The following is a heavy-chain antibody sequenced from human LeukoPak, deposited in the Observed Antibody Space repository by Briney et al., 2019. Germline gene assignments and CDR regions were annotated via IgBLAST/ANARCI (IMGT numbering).Heavy chain of an antibody. V-gene: IGHV1-69*01. J-gene: IGHJ4*02. CDR2: IIPIFGTA. CDR1: GGTFGSYA. Sequence: SVKVSCKASGGTFGSYAISWVRQAPGQGLEWMGGIIPIFGTANYAQKFQGRVTITADESTSTAYMELSSLRSEDTAVYYCAREVRPSRDGYKSNLGDWGQGTLVTVSS. D-gene: IGHD5-24*01. CDR3: AREVRPSRDGYKSNLGD.